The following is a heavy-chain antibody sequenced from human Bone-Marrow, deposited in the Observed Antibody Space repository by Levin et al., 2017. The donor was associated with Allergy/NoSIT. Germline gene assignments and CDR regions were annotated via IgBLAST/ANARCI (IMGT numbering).Heavy chain of an antibody. V-gene: IGHV1-18*01. J-gene: IGHJ4*02. CDR1: GYTFTSYG. D-gene: IGHD3-22*01. Sequence: ASVKVSCKASGYTFTSYGISWVRQAPGQGLEWMGWISAYNGNTNYAQKLQGRVTMTTDTSTSTAYMELRSLRSDDTAVYYCARAAYYYDSSGYYPGGYYFDYWGQGTLVTVSS. CDR3: ARAAYYYDSSGYYPGGYYFDY. CDR2: ISAYNGNT.